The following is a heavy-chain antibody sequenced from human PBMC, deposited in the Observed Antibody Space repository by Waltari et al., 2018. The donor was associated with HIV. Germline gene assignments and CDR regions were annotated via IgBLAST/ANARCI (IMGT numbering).Heavy chain of an antibody. CDR3: ARMATVVDWYFDL. CDR2: IIPVFGTT. D-gene: IGHD2-15*01. Sequence: SVKVSCKASGGTFNNYAITWVRQAPGQGLEWMGGIIPVFGTTNYAQKFQGRLTIIADESTSTGYMELSSLRSEDTAVYYCARMATVVDWYFDLWGRGTLVTVSS. V-gene: IGHV1-69*01. J-gene: IGHJ2*01. CDR1: GGTFNNYA.